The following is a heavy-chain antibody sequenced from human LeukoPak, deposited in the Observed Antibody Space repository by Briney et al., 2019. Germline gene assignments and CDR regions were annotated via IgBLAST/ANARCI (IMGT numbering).Heavy chain of an antibody. CDR2: INPNSGGT. CDR3: ASYCSSTSCYSNDAFDT. D-gene: IGHD2-2*02. Sequence: ASVKVSCKASGYTFTGYYMHWVRQAPGQGLEWMGWINPNSGGTNYAQKFQGRVTMTRDTSISTAYMELSRLRSDDTAVYYCASYCSSTSCYSNDAFDTWGQGTMVTVSS. V-gene: IGHV1-2*02. J-gene: IGHJ3*02. CDR1: GYTFTGYY.